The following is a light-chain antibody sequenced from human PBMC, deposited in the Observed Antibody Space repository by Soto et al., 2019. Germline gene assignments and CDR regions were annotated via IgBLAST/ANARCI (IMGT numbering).Light chain of an antibody. CDR2: DVS. CDR3: CSYASSSTHV. CDR1: STDVGGYNY. J-gene: IGLJ1*01. Sequence: QSVLTQPRSVSGSPGQSVTISCTGTSTDVGGYNYVSWYQQHPGKVPKLMLYDVSKRPSGVPDRFSGSKSGNTASLTISGLQAEDEADSYCCSYASSSTHVFGTGTKVTVL. V-gene: IGLV2-11*01.